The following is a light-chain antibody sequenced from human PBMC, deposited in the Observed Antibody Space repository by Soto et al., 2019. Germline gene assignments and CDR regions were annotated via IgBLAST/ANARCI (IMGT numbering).Light chain of an antibody. CDR2: YTS. V-gene: IGKV3-11*01. CDR3: HQRQSWPRT. CDR1: QYVGTR. Sequence: EIVLTQSPATLSSSPGETATLSCRASQYVGTRLAWYQHKPGQAPRLLIYYTSNRATGIPARFSGSGSGTDFTLTINSLVPEDFAIYYCHQRQSWPRTFGQGTKVDI. J-gene: IGKJ1*01.